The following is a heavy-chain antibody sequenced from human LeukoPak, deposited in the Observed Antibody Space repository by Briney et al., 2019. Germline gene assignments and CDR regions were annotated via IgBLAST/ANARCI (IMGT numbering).Heavy chain of an antibody. D-gene: IGHD3-10*01. CDR3: ARESQYYGSGSLDY. CDR2: ISSSGSTI. Sequence: PGGSLRLSCAASGFTFSSYEMNWVRQAPGKGLEWVSYISSSGSTIYYADSVKGRFTISRDNAKNSLYLQMNSLRAEDTAVYYCARESQYYGSGSLDYWGQGTLVTVSS. V-gene: IGHV3-48*03. J-gene: IGHJ4*02. CDR1: GFTFSSYE.